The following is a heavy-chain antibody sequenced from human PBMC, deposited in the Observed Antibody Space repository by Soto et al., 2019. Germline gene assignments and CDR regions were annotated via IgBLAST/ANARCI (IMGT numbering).Heavy chain of an antibody. CDR1: GFTFSSYA. CDR2: ISYDGSNK. CDR3: ARGGGYSYGLD. Sequence: QVQLVESGGGVVQPGRPLRLSCAASGFTFSSYAMHWVRQAPGKGLEWVAVISYDGSNKYYADSVKGRFTISRDNSKNTLYLQMNSLRAEDTAVYYCARGGGYSYGLDWGQGTLVTVSS. J-gene: IGHJ4*02. D-gene: IGHD5-18*01. V-gene: IGHV3-30-3*01.